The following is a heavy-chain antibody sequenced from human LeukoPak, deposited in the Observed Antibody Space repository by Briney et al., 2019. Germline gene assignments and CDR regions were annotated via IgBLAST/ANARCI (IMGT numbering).Heavy chain of an antibody. CDR3: TRGILGYCSGGSCYEWFDP. J-gene: IGHJ5*02. CDR2: NRSKAYGGTT. V-gene: IGHV3-49*04. D-gene: IGHD2-15*01. Sequence: GGSLRLSCTASGFTFGDYAMSWVRQAPGKGLEWVGFNRSKAYGGTTEYAASVKGRFTISRDDSKSIAYLQMNSLKTEDTAVYYCTRGILGYCSGGSCYEWFDPWGQGTLVTVSS. CDR1: GFTFGDYA.